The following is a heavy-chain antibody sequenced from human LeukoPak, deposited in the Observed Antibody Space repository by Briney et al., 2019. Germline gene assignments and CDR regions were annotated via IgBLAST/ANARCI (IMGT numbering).Heavy chain of an antibody. V-gene: IGHV1-69*04. D-gene: IGHD6-13*01. CDR3: ARDPGIAAAGTLGAFDI. Sequence: SVKVSCKASGGTFSSYAISWVRQAPGQGLEWMGRIIPILGIANYAQKFQGRVTITADKSTSTAYMELSSLRSEDTAVYYCARDPGIAAAGTLGAFDIWGQGTMVTVSS. CDR2: IIPILGIA. J-gene: IGHJ3*02. CDR1: GGTFSSYA.